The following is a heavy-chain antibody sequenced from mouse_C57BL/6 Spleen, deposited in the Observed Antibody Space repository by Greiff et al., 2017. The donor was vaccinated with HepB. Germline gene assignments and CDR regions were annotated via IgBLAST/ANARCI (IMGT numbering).Heavy chain of an antibody. CDR2: IYPRSGNT. V-gene: IGHV1-81*01. CDR1: GYTFTSYG. CDR3: ARGDCYYVGFDY. Sequence: VKVVESGAELARPGASVKLSCKASGYTFTSYGISWVKQRTGQGLEWIGEIYPRSGNTYYNEKFKGKATLTADKSSSTAYMELRSLTSEDSAVYFCARGDCYYVGFDYWGQGTTLTVSS. J-gene: IGHJ2*01. D-gene: IGHD2-3*01.